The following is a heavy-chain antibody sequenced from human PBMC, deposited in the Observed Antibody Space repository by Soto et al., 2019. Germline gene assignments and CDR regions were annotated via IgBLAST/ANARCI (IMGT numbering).Heavy chain of an antibody. D-gene: IGHD5-12*01. V-gene: IGHV1-8*01. CDR2: MNPNSGNT. CDR3: ARDGGGRGYSGYDWGGQTFYGMDV. CDR1: GYTFTSYD. J-gene: IGHJ6*02. Sequence: GASVKVSCKASGYTFTSYDINWVRQATGQGLEWMGWMNPNSGNTGYAQKFQGRVTMTRNTSTSTAYMELSSLRSEDTAVYYCARDGGGRGYSGYDWGGQTFYGMDVWGQGTTVTVSS.